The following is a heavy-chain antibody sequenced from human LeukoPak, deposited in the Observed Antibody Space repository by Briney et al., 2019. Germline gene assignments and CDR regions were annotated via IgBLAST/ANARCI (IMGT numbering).Heavy chain of an antibody. V-gene: IGHV3-30-3*01. CDR2: ISYDGSNK. D-gene: IGHD3-9*01. Sequence: GGSLRLSCAASGFTFSSYAMHWVRQAPGKGLEWVAVISYDGSNKYYADSVKGRLTISRDNSKNTLYLQMNSLRAEDTAVYYCARPPDILTGYSDYYGMDVWGQGTTVTVSS. CDR3: ARPPDILTGYSDYYGMDV. CDR1: GFTFSSYA. J-gene: IGHJ6*02.